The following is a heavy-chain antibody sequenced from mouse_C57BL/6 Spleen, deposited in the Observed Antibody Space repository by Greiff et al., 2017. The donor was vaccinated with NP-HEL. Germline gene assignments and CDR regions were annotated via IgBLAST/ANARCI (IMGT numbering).Heavy chain of an antibody. D-gene: IGHD1-1*01. CDR2: IYPGAGDT. CDR3: ARDYGSKFAY. J-gene: IGHJ3*01. Sequence: VQLQQSGPELVKPGASVKISCKASGYAFSSSWMNWVKQRPGTGLEWIGRIYPGAGDTNYNGKFKVKATLTADTSSSTAYMQLSSLTSEDSAVYFCARDYGSKFAYWGQGTLVTVSA. CDR1: GYAFSSSW. V-gene: IGHV1-82*01.